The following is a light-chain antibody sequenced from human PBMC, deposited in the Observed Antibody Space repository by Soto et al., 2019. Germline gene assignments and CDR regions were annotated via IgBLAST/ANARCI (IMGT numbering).Light chain of an antibody. CDR1: SSDVGSYNL. J-gene: IGLJ1*01. V-gene: IGLV2-23*01. CDR3: CSYAGSREV. Sequence: QSALTQPASVSGSPGQSITISCTGTSSDVGSYNLVSWYQQHPGKAPKLMISEGSKRPSGVSNRFSGSKSGNTASLTISGLQAEDEADYYCCSYAGSREVFGTGTKLTVL. CDR2: EGS.